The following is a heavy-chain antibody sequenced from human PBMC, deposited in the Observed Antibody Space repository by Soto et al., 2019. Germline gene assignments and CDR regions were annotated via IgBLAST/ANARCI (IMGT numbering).Heavy chain of an antibody. CDR2: LYYGRSA. V-gene: IGHV4-59*01. CDR3: ALRSMAVVPEY. J-gene: IGHJ4*02. Sequence: QVQLQESGQGLVKHSETLSLTYAVSGDSISSYYCMWIRQPPGKGLESIGYLYYGRSANYNPSPKSRVTLSVDTSTNQCSLTLSSMTAADTAVYYCALRSMAVVPEYWGQGTLVTVSS. D-gene: IGHD3-22*01. CDR1: GDSISSYY.